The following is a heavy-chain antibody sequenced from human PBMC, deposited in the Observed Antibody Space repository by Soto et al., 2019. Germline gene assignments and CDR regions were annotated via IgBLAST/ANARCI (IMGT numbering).Heavy chain of an antibody. Sequence: PSETLSLTCTVSGGSISSSSYYWGWIRQPPGKGLEWIGSIYYSGSTYYNPSLKSQVTISVDTSKNQFSLKLSSVTAADTAVYYCAAFGGRPRYYYYGMDVWGQGTTVTVSS. CDR2: IYYSGST. CDR3: AAFGGRPRYYYYGMDV. D-gene: IGHD3-10*01. V-gene: IGHV4-39*01. CDR1: GGSISSSSYY. J-gene: IGHJ6*02.